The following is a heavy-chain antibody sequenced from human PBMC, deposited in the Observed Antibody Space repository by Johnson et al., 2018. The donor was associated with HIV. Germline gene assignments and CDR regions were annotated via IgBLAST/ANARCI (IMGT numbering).Heavy chain of an antibody. J-gene: IGHJ3*02. Sequence: QVQLVESGGGVVQPGRSLRLSCAASGFSFSDSAMHWVRQAPGKGLEWVAVISFDGSTIYYANSVEGRFTISRDNSRDTLSLQMNSLRVEDTALYYCARDQWSSSWTNDAFDIWGQGTMVTVSS. CDR3: ARDQWSSSWTNDAFDI. CDR1: GFSFSDSA. CDR2: ISFDGSTI. V-gene: IGHV3-30-3*01. D-gene: IGHD6-13*01.